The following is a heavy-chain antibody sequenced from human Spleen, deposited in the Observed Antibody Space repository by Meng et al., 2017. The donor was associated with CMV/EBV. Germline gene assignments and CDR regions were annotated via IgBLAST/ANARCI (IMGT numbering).Heavy chain of an antibody. CDR1: GGSISISSYN. CDR2: IYYSGST. V-gene: IGHV4-39*07. D-gene: IGHD3-10*01. Sequence: SETMSITCTVSGGSISISSYNWGWIRQPPGKGLEWIGTIYYSGSTYYNPSLKSRVTILVDTSKNQFSLKVTSVTAADTAVYYCARDSANFGALSPFVYWGQGILVTVSS. J-gene: IGHJ4*02. CDR3: ARDSANFGALSPFVY.